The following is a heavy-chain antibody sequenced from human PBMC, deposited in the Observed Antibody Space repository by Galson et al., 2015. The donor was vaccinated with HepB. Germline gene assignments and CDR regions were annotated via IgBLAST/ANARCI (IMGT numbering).Heavy chain of an antibody. J-gene: IGHJ3*02. CDR2: IYHSGST. D-gene: IGHD3-10*01. CDR3: ASTGSGSGARSDAFDI. V-gene: IGHV4-38-2*01. Sequence: LSLTCAVSGYSISSGYYWGWIRQPPGKGLEWIGSIYHSGSTYYNPSLKSRVTISVDTSKNQFSLKLSSVTAADTAVYYCASTGSGSGARSDAFDIWGQGTMVTVSS. CDR1: GYSISSGYY.